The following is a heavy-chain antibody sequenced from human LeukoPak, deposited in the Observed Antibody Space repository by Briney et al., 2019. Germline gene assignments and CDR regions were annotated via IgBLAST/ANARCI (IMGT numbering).Heavy chain of an antibody. Sequence: GGSLRLSCAASGFTFDDYGMSWVRQAPGKGLEWVSGINWNGGSTGYADSVKGRFTISRDNAKNSLYLQMNSLRAEDTALYYCARDGVVVVAAYAFDIWAQGTMVTVSS. CDR1: GFTFDDYG. J-gene: IGHJ3*02. CDR2: INWNGGST. D-gene: IGHD2-15*01. V-gene: IGHV3-20*04. CDR3: ARDGVVVVAAYAFDI.